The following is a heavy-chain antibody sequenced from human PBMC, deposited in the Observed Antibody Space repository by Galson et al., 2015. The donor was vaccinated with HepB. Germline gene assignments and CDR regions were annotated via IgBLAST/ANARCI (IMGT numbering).Heavy chain of an antibody. CDR2: ISANNGNT. V-gene: IGHV1-18*01. D-gene: IGHD3-22*01. Sequence: SVKVSGKASGYTFTSYGISWVRQAPGQGLEWMGWISANNGNTNYAQKLQGRVNMTTDTSTSTAYMELRSLRSDDTAGYYCTRVRGYYDSSGYYHNWYFDLWCRGTLGTVSS. CDR3: TRVRGYYDSSGYYHNWYFDL. J-gene: IGHJ2*01. CDR1: GYTFTSYG.